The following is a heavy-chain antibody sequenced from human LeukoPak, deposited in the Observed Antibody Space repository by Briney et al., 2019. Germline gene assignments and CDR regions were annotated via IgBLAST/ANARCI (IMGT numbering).Heavy chain of an antibody. Sequence: ASVKVSCKASGYTFTSYGISWVRQAPGQGLEWIGWISAYNGNTNYAQKLQGRVTMTTDTSTSTAYMELRSLRSDDTAVYYCARRKGAYCSGGSCYSYYGMDVWGQGTTVTVSS. CDR3: ARRKGAYCSGGSCYSYYGMDV. CDR2: ISAYNGNT. D-gene: IGHD2-15*01. CDR1: GYTFTSYG. J-gene: IGHJ6*02. V-gene: IGHV1-18*01.